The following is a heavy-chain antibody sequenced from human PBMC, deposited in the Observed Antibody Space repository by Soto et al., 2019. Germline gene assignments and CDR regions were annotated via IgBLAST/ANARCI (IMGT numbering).Heavy chain of an antibody. D-gene: IGHD2-15*01. Sequence: QVQLQESGPGLVKPSETLSLTCTVSGGSISSYYWSWIRQPPGKGLEWIGYIYYSGSTNYNPSLKSRVTISVDTSKIQFSLKLSSVTAADTAVYYCARDFRYCSGGSCYPYGTDVWGQGTTVTVSS. J-gene: IGHJ6*02. CDR1: GGSISSYY. CDR2: IYYSGST. CDR3: ARDFRYCSGGSCYPYGTDV. V-gene: IGHV4-59*01.